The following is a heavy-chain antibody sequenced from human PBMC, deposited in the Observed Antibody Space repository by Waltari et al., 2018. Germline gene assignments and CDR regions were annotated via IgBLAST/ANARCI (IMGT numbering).Heavy chain of an antibody. J-gene: IGHJ4*02. V-gene: IGHV4-34*02. CDR3: ARGVDY. CDR1: GGSFSDYY. Sequence: QVHLQQWGAGLLKPSETLSLTCAVYGGSFSDYYRTWFRQRPGKGVEWIGEISHSGNTNYSPSLKSRVTISIDTAKNQFSLNLDSVTATDTAIYYCARGVDYWGQGTLVTVSS. CDR2: ISHSGNT.